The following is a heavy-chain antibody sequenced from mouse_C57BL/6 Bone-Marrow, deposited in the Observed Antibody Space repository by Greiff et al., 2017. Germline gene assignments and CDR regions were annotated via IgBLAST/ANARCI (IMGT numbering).Heavy chain of an antibody. CDR2: ISSGGSYT. CDR1: GFTFSSYG. D-gene: IGHD1-1*01. CDR3: AKYYFSSSSYFDY. J-gene: IGHJ2*01. V-gene: IGHV5-6*01. Sequence: EVKLMESGGDLVKPGGSLKLSCAASGFTFSSYGMSWVRQTPDKRLEWVATISSGGSYTYYPDSVKGRFTISRDNAKNTLYLQLSSLKYEDKTMIYCAKYYFSSSSYFDYWGKGTTLTVSS.